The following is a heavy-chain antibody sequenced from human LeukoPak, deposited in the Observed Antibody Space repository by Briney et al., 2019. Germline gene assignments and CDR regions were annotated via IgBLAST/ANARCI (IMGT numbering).Heavy chain of an antibody. J-gene: IGHJ4*02. V-gene: IGHV3-23*01. Sequence: GGSLRLSCAASGFTFSSYAMSWVRQAPGKGLEWVSAISGSGGSTNYADSVKGRFTISRDNSKNTLYLQMNSLRAEDTAVYYCAKDGGIAVAGTFGHWGQGTLVTVSS. D-gene: IGHD6-19*01. CDR3: AKDGGIAVAGTFGH. CDR2: ISGSGGST. CDR1: GFTFSSYA.